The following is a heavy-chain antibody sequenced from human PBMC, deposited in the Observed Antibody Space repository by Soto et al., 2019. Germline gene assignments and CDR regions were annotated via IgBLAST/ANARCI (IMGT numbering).Heavy chain of an antibody. V-gene: IGHV3-30*18. CDR2: LSYDVSHE. CDR1: GFTFSNYD. D-gene: IGHD6-19*01. J-gene: IGHJ4*02. CDR3: AKVVAPGIAVTGNDFDN. Sequence: QVQLVESGGDVVQPGRSLRLSCAASGFTFSNYDMHWVRQAPGKGLEWVAVLSYDVSHEDYVDSVKGRFTISRDNSKNTLFLQMDRLTTEDTALYYCAKVVAPGIAVTGNDFDNWGQGTLVIVSS.